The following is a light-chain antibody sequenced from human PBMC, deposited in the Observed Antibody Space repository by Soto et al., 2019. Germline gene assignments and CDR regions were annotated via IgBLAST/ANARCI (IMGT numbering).Light chain of an antibody. CDR3: SSYTSSSTLVV. Sequence: QSVLTQPASVSGSPGQSITISCTGTSSDVGDYNYVSWYQQHPGKAPKLMIYDVSYRPSGFSNRFSGSKSGNTASLTISGLQAEDEADYYCSSYTSSSTLVVFGGGTKLTVL. CDR2: DVS. V-gene: IGLV2-14*01. J-gene: IGLJ2*01. CDR1: SSDVGDYNY.